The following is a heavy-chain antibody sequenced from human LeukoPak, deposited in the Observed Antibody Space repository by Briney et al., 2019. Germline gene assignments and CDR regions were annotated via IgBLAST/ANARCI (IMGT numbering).Heavy chain of an antibody. V-gene: IGHV4-30-4*08. CDR3: ARLMLDCTGNVCHTDYFDF. D-gene: IGHD1-14*01. Sequence: SETLSLTCTVSGDSIRNNYYWSWIRQPPGKGMEWIGYIYHSGNTYYNPSLESRVGISVDASKSQFSLKVNSVTATDTAVYYCARLMLDCTGNVCHTDYFDFWGQGTLLTVSS. CDR2: IYHSGNT. CDR1: GDSIRNNYY. J-gene: IGHJ4*02.